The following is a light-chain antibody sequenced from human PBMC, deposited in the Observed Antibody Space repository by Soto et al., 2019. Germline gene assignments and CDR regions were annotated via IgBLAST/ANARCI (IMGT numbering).Light chain of an antibody. J-gene: IGLJ1*01. CDR3: LSYSSSTSPYV. CDR2: DVT. Sequence: QSALTQPPSASGSPGQSVTIPCTGTYSDIGAYNYVSWYQQHPGKAPKLMIYDVTHRPSGVSNRFSGSKSGNTASLTISGLQAEDEADYYCLSYSSSTSPYVLGTATKLTVL. CDR1: YSDIGAYNY. V-gene: IGLV2-14*01.